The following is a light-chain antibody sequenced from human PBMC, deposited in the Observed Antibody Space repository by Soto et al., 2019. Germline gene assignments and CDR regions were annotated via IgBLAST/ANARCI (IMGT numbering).Light chain of an antibody. Sequence: QLVLTQSPSASASLGASVKVTCTLSSGHSSYAIAWHQQQPEKGPRYLMKLNSDGSHSKGDGIPDRFSGSSSGAERYLTISSLQSEDEADYYCQTWGTGFQDVVFGGGTKLTVL. CDR3: QTWGTGFQDVV. CDR2: LNSDGSH. V-gene: IGLV4-69*02. CDR1: SGHSSYA. J-gene: IGLJ2*01.